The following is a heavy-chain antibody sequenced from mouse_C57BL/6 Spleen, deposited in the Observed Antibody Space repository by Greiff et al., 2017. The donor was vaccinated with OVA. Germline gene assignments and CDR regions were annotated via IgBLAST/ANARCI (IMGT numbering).Heavy chain of an antibody. V-gene: IGHV1-50*01. CDR1: GYTFTSYW. CDR2: IDPSDSYT. Sequence: QVQLQQPGAELVKPGASVKLSCKASGYTFTSYWMQWVKQRPGQGLEWIGEIDPSDSYTNYNQKFKGKATLTVDTSSSTAYMQLSSLTSEDSAVYYCARFRCNLLYFDYWGQGTTLTVSS. J-gene: IGHJ2*01. D-gene: IGHD2-1*01. CDR3: ARFRCNLLYFDY.